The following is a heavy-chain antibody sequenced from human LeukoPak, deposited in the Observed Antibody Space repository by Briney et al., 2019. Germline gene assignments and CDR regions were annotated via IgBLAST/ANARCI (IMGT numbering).Heavy chain of an antibody. D-gene: IGHD1-26*01. Sequence: PGGSLRLSCAASGFTFSSYAMNWGRQAPGKGLEWVSAISGSGGSTYYADSVKGRFTISRDNSKNTLYLQMNSLRAEDTAVYYCAKAHSGSYYSGIDWGQGTLVTVSS. CDR3: AKAHSGSYYSGID. V-gene: IGHV3-23*01. CDR1: GFTFSSYA. CDR2: ISGSGGST. J-gene: IGHJ4*02.